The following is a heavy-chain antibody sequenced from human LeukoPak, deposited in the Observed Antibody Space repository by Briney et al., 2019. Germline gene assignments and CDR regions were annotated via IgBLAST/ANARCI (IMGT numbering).Heavy chain of an antibody. CDR1: GFTFDDYA. Sequence: GGSLRLSCAASGFTFDDYAMHWVRRAPGKGLEWISGISWNSDSVGYADSVKGRFTISRDNAKNSLYLQMSSLRVEDTAFYYCAKGTSYASSWYSSNDYWGQGTLVTVSS. V-gene: IGHV3-9*01. J-gene: IGHJ4*02. CDR3: AKGTSYASSWYSSNDY. CDR2: ISWNSDSV. D-gene: IGHD6-13*01.